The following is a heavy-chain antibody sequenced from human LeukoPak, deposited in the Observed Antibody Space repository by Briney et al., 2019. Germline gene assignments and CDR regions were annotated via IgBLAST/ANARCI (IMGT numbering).Heavy chain of an antibody. Sequence: GGSLRLSCAASGFIFGTYGMQWVRQAPGKRLEWMAVIWYDGRNKYYADSVKGRFTISRYNSKNTMYLEMNSLRAEDTAVYYCAKDHYILYDYVWDPDWWGQGTLVTVSS. CDR3: AKDHYILYDYVWDPDW. CDR1: GFIFGTYG. J-gene: IGHJ4*02. CDR2: IWYDGRNK. D-gene: IGHD3-16*01. V-gene: IGHV3-33*06.